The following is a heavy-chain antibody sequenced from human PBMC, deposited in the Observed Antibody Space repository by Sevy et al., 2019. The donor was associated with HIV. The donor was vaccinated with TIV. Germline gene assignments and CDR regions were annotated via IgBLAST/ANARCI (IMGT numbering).Heavy chain of an antibody. CDR1: GFTFSSYS. Sequence: GGSLRLSCAASGFTFSSYSMNWVRQAPGKGLEWVSSISSSSSYIYYADSVKGRFTISRDNAKNSLYLQMNSLRAEDTAVYYCARVSRGYSYGPGGCFDYWGQGTLVTVSS. CDR3: ARVSRGYSYGPGGCFDY. CDR2: ISSSSSYI. J-gene: IGHJ4*02. V-gene: IGHV3-21*01. D-gene: IGHD5-18*01.